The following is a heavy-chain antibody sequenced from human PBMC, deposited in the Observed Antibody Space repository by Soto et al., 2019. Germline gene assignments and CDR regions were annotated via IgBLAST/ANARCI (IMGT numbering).Heavy chain of an antibody. CDR2: ISGSGGST. J-gene: IGHJ6*03. V-gene: IGHV3-23*01. CDR1: GFTFSSYA. CDR3: AKAGEYGDYKVPVRSSNYYYMDV. Sequence: GGSLRLSCAASGFTFSSYAMSWVRQAPGKGLEWVSAISGSGGSTYYADSVKGRFTISRDNSKNTLYLQMNSLRAEDTAVYYCAKAGEYGDYKVPVRSSNYYYMDVWGKGTTVTVSS. D-gene: IGHD4-17*01.